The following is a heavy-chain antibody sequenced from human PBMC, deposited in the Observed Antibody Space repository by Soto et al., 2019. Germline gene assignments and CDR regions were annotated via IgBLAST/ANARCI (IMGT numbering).Heavy chain of an antibody. CDR3: AREETAWPLAYGLDV. CDR2: ISTRSDI. V-gene: IGHV3-21*01. Sequence: GGSLRLSCAASGFTFSCYSMNWVRQSPGKGLEWVASISTRSDIYYADSVKGRFTISRDNAKNSVSLQMNSLRAEDTAVYYCAREETAWPLAYGLDVWGQGTTVTVSS. D-gene: IGHD2-21*02. CDR1: GFTFSCYS. J-gene: IGHJ6*02.